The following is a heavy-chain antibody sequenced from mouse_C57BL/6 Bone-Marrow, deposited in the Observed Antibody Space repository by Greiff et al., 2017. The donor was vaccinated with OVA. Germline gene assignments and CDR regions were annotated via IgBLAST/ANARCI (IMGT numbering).Heavy chain of an antibody. CDR1: GFTFSDYY. CDR3: AREGSLSMRLRRGYYFDY. J-gene: IGHJ2*01. D-gene: IGHD2-4*01. CDR2: INYDGSST. V-gene: IGHV5-16*01. Sequence: EVKLMESEGGLVQPGSSMKLSCTASGFTFSDYYMAWVRQVPEKGLEWVANINYDGSSTYYLDSLKSRFIISRDNAKNIQYLQMSSLKSEDTATYYWAREGSLSMRLRRGYYFDYWGQGTTLTVSS.